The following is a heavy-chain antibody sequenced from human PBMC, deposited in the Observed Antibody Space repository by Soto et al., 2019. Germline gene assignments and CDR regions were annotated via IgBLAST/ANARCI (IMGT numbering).Heavy chain of an antibody. D-gene: IGHD5-18*01. CDR3: ARDFFGGYTYGPGDY. Sequence: GGSLRLSCAASGFMFSAYWMSWVRQAPGKGLEWVANIHGDGGKIYYVDSVKGRFTISRDNAKRSLYLQMNSLRAEDTAVYYCARDFFGGYTYGPGDYWGQGALVTVSS. J-gene: IGHJ4*02. CDR1: GFMFSAYW. CDR2: IHGDGGKI. V-gene: IGHV3-7*01.